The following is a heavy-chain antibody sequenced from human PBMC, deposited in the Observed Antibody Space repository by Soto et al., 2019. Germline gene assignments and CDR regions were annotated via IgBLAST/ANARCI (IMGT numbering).Heavy chain of an antibody. CDR2: INNDGSGT. J-gene: IGHJ4*02. CDR1: GFTFRNHW. Sequence: EVQLVESGGGLVQPGGSLGLSCAASGFTFRNHWMHWVRQAPGKGLVWVSYINNDGSGTTYADSVKGRFTISRDNAENTIYLQMNSLRVEDTAVYYCTRDAALSFDYWGQGALVTVSS. V-gene: IGHV3-74*01. CDR3: TRDAALSFDY.